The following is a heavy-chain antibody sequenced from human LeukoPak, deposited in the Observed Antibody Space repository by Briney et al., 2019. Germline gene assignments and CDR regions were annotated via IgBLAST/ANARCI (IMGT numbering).Heavy chain of an antibody. CDR2: ISAYNGNT. V-gene: IGHV1-18*04. Sequence: ASVKVSCKASGYTFTSYGISWVPQAPGHRLEWMGWISAYNGNTNYAQKLQGRVTMTTDTSTSTAYMELRSLRSDDTAVYYCASHYGDYEDWDFWFDPWGQGTLVTVSS. J-gene: IGHJ5*02. D-gene: IGHD4-17*01. CDR1: GYTFTSYG. CDR3: ASHYGDYEDWDFWFDP.